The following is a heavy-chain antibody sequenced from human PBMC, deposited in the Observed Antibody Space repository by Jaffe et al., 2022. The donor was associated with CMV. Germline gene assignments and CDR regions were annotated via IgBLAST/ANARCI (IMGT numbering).Heavy chain of an antibody. Sequence: QVQLVQSGAEVKKPGSSVKVSCKASGGTFSSYAISWVRQAPGQGLEWMGRIIPILGIANYAQKFQGRVTITADKSTSTAYMELSSLRSEDTAVYYCARDLGIAVAGAFDYWGQGTLVTVSS. D-gene: IGHD6-19*01. J-gene: IGHJ4*02. CDR3: ARDLGIAVAGAFDY. CDR1: GGTFSSYA. V-gene: IGHV1-69*09. CDR2: IIPILGIA.